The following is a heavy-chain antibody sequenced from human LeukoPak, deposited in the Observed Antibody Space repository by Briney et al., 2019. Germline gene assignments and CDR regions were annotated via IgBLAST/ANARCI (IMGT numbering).Heavy chain of an antibody. CDR3: ARGRRGYSYGYGNFDY. J-gene: IGHJ4*02. V-gene: IGHV4-39*07. Sequence: SETLSLTCTVSGGSISSGGYYWSWIRQPPGKGLEWIGEINHSGSTNYNPSLKSRVTISVDTSKNQFSLKLSSVTAADTAVYYCARGRRGYSYGYGNFDYWGQGTLVTVSS. D-gene: IGHD5-18*01. CDR2: INHSGST. CDR1: GGSISSGGYY.